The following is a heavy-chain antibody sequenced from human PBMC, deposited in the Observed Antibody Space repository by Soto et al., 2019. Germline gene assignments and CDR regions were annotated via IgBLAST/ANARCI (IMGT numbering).Heavy chain of an antibody. CDR2: IWYVGSTK. CDR3: SSDNSSSWYGQTNWFDP. Sequence: QVQLVESGGGVVQPGRSLRLSCAASGFTFSSYGMHWVRQAPGKGLEGVGVIWYVGSTKYDADSVKGRFTISRDNSKNTLYLQMNSLRAEDTAVYYCSSDNSSSWYGQTNWFDPWGQGTLVTVSS. J-gene: IGHJ5*02. D-gene: IGHD6-13*01. V-gene: IGHV3-33*01. CDR1: GFTFSSYG.